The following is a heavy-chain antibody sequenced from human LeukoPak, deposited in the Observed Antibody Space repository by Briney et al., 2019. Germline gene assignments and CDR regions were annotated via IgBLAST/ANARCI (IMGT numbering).Heavy chain of an antibody. CDR3: ARVKLYYYDSSDVTNAFDI. CDR1: GYTFTGYY. Sequence: AASVKVSCKASGYTFTGYYMHWVRQAPGQGLEWMGWINPNSGGTNYAQKFQGRVTMTRDTSISTAYMELSRLRSDDTAVYYCARVKLYYYDSSDVTNAFDIWGQGTMVTVSS. V-gene: IGHV1-2*02. D-gene: IGHD3-22*01. J-gene: IGHJ3*02. CDR2: INPNSGGT.